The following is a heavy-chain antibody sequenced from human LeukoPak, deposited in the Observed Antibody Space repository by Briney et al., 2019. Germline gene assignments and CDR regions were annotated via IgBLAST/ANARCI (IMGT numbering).Heavy chain of an antibody. CDR3: AKDPIRGVRPYYFSS. CDR1: GFTFSSYG. V-gene: IGHV3-30*02. Sequence: AGGSLRLSCAASGFTFSSYGMQWVRQAPGKGLEWVAFIHYDGSNKYYANSVKGRFTMSRYNSKNTLYLHMNSLRAEDTAVYYCAKDPIRGVRPYYFSSWGQGTLVTVSS. CDR2: IHYDGSNK. J-gene: IGHJ4*02. D-gene: IGHD3-10*01.